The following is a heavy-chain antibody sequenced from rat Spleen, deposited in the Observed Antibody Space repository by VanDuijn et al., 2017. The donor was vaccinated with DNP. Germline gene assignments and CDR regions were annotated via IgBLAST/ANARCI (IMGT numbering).Heavy chain of an antibody. Sequence: EVQLVESGGGLVQPGRSLKLSCAASGFSFSYYYMAWVRQGPTKGLEWVAYIGSDGYAPYYTDSVKGRFAISRDNAKSTLYLQMNSLRSEDMATYYCVRWNSGHFDYWGQGVMVTVSS. V-gene: IGHV5-22*01. D-gene: IGHD4-3*01. J-gene: IGHJ2*01. CDR2: IGSDGYAP. CDR3: VRWNSGHFDY. CDR1: GFSFSYYY.